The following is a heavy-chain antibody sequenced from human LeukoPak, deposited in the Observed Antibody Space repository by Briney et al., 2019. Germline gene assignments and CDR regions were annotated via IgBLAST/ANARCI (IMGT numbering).Heavy chain of an antibody. Sequence: GGSLRLSCAASGFTFSSYGMHWVRQAPGKGLEWVAFIRYDGSNKYYADSVKGRFTISRDNAKNTLYLQMNSLRAEDTAVYYCARGYYGLDDYWGQGTLVTVSS. CDR3: ARGYYGLDDY. J-gene: IGHJ4*02. V-gene: IGHV3-30*02. CDR1: GFTFSSYG. D-gene: IGHD4-17*01. CDR2: IRYDGSNK.